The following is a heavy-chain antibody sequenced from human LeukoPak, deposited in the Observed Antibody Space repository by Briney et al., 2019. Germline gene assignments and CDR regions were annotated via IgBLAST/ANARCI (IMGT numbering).Heavy chain of an antibody. CDR1: GFTFSSYG. Sequence: PGRSLRLSCAASGFTFSSYGMHWVRQAPGKGLEWVAVISYDGSNKYYADSVKGRFTISRDNSKNTLYLQMNSLRAEDTAVYYCAKGRLGVRTFGYWGQGTLVTVSS. D-gene: IGHD6-19*01. V-gene: IGHV3-30*18. CDR3: AKGRLGVRTFGY. J-gene: IGHJ4*02. CDR2: ISYDGSNK.